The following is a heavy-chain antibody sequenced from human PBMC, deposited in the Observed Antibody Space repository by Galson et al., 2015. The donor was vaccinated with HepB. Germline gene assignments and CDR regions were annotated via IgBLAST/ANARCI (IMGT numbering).Heavy chain of an antibody. J-gene: IGHJ4*02. V-gene: IGHV3-30*18. CDR3: AKGDVAYSSSSGGFHY. CDR2: ISYDGKRR. CDR1: GFNFNRYG. D-gene: IGHD6-6*01. Sequence: SLRLSCAASGFNFNRYGMHWVHQAPGKGLERVAVISYDGKRRNYGDSAKGRFIISRDNSRNTLSIEMNLLRVEDTAVYYCAKGDVAYSSSSGGFHYWGQGTLVAVS.